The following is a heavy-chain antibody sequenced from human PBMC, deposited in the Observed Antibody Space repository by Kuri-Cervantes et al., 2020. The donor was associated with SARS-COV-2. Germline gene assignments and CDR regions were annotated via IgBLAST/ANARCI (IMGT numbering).Heavy chain of an antibody. D-gene: IGHD4-11*01. J-gene: IGHJ6*03. CDR1: GYTFTSYD. CDR3: ARVAGPPDYTYYYYYMDV. Sequence: ASVKVSCKASGYTFTSYDINWVRQATGQGLEWMGWMNPNSGNTGYAQKFQGRVTITRNTSISTVYMELSSLRSDDTAVYYCARVAGPPDYTYYYYYMDVWGKGTTVTVSS. V-gene: IGHV1-8*03. CDR2: MNPNSGNT.